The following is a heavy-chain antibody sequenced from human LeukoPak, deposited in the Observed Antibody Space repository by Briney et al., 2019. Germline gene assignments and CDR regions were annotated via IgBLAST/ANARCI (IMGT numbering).Heavy chain of an antibody. V-gene: IGHV5-51*01. J-gene: IGHJ4*02. Sequence: GESLKISCKGSGYSFTSYWIGWVRQMPGKGLEWMGIIYPGDSDTRYSPSFQGQVTISADKSISTAYLQWSSLKASDTAMYYCARLVPDYYDIFTGYSNFDYWGQGTLVTVSS. CDR3: ARLVPDYYDIFTGYSNFDY. D-gene: IGHD3-9*01. CDR1: GYSFTSYW. CDR2: IYPGDSDT.